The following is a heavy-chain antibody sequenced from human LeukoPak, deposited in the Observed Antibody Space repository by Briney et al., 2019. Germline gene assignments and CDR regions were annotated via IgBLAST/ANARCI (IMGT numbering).Heavy chain of an antibody. D-gene: IGHD5-12*01. CDR2: ISSSGSTT. V-gene: IGHV3-11*01. CDR3: ARDSGYDFAIDY. Sequence: PGGSLRLSCAASGFTFSDFYMSWIRQAPGKGLEWVSYISSSGSTTYYADSVKGRVTISRDNSKNTLYLQMNSLRAEDTAAYYCARDSGYDFAIDYWGQGTLVTVSS. CDR1: GFTFSDFY. J-gene: IGHJ4*02.